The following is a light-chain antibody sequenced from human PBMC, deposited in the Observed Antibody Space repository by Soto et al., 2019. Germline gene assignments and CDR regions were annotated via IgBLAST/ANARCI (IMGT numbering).Light chain of an antibody. Sequence: SYELTQPPSVSVAPGQTARITCGGNNIGSKSVHWYQQKPGQAPVVVVHDNSDRPSGIPERFSGSNSGNTATLTISRAEAGDEADYYCQVWDSSGDHHYVFGTGTKLTVL. CDR3: QVWDSSGDHHYV. CDR2: DNS. V-gene: IGLV3-21*02. J-gene: IGLJ1*01. CDR1: NIGSKS.